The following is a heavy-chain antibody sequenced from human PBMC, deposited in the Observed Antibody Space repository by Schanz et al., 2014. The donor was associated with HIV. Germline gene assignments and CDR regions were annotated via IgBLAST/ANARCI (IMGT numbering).Heavy chain of an antibody. J-gene: IGHJ4*02. CDR2: INHSGRT. CDR1: GGSFSGYY. CDR3: SRGAGGGDYYDSSDYPYCLDY. Sequence: QVQLQQWGAGLLKPSETLSLTCAVYGGSFSGYYWSWIRQSPGKGLEWIGEINHSGRTKYSPSLKGRVTISLDTTKSQFPLKLSSVTAADTAVYYCSRGAGGGDYYDSSDYPYCLDYWGQGTQVTVSS. D-gene: IGHD3-22*01. V-gene: IGHV4-34*02.